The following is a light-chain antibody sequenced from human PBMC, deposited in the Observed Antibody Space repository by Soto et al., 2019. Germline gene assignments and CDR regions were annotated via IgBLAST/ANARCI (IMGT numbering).Light chain of an antibody. CDR1: NSDVGGYNY. Sequence: QSALTQPASVSGSPGQSITISCTGTNSDVGGYNYVSWYQQHPGKGPKLMIYEVSNRPSGVPNRFSGSKSGNTASLTVSGLQAEDEADYYCSSYAGSNNLVFGGGTKLTVL. CDR2: EVS. V-gene: IGLV2-8*01. CDR3: SSYAGSNNLV. J-gene: IGLJ3*02.